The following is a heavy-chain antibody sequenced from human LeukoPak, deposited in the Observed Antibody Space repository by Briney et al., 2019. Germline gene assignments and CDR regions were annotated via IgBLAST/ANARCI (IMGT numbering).Heavy chain of an antibody. CDR1: RFTFSSYS. Sequence: GGSLRLSCAASRFTFSSYSMNWVRQAPGKGLEWVSSISSSSYIYYADSVKGRFTISRDNAKNSLYLQMNSLRAEDTAVYYCARDLSFWSGYLLPDFDYWGQGTLVTVSS. V-gene: IGHV3-21*01. D-gene: IGHD3-3*01. J-gene: IGHJ4*02. CDR3: ARDLSFWSGYLLPDFDY. CDR2: ISSSSYI.